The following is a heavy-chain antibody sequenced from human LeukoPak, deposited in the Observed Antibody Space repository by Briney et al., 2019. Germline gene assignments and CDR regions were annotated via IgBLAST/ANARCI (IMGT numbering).Heavy chain of an antibody. CDR3: AKALNVLVPSTSRWFDP. Sequence: PGGSLRLSCAASGFTFSSYEMNWVRQAPGKGLEWVSYISSSGSTTYYADSVKGRFTISRDNSKNTLSLQMNSLRAEDTAVYYCAKALNVLVPSTSRWFDPWGQGTLVTVSS. J-gene: IGHJ5*02. V-gene: IGHV3-48*03. CDR1: GFTFSSYE. D-gene: IGHD2-2*01. CDR2: ISSSGSTT.